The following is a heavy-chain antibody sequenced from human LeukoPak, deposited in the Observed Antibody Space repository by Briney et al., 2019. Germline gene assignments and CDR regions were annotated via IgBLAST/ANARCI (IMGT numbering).Heavy chain of an antibody. V-gene: IGHV1-2*02. J-gene: IGHJ4*02. D-gene: IGHD6-13*01. CDR2: INPNSGGT. CDR1: GYTFTGYY. CDR3: ARDLGVAAALAIDY. Sequence: GASVKVSCKASGYTFTGYYMHWVRQAPGQGLEWMGWINPNSGGTNYAQKFQGRVTMTRDTSISTAYMELSRLRSDDTAVYYCARDLGVAAALAIDYWGEGTLVTVSS.